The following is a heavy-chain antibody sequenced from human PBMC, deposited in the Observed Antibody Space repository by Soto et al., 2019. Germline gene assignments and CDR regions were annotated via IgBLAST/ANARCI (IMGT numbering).Heavy chain of an antibody. CDR2: IYYSGST. CDR3: ASGYCSGGSCYTADY. J-gene: IGHJ4*02. CDR1: GGSISSYY. D-gene: IGHD2-15*01. Sequence: SETLSLTCTVSGGSISSYYWSWIRQPPGKGLEWIGYIYYSGSTNYNPSLKSRVTISVDTSKNQFSLKLSSVTAADTAVYYCASGYCSGGSCYTADYWGQGTLVTVSS. V-gene: IGHV4-59*01.